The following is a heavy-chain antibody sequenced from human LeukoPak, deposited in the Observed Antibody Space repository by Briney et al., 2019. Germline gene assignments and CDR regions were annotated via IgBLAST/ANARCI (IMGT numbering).Heavy chain of an antibody. CDR1: GYTLTEVS. CDR3: ATDLGPASGGRALQYY. V-gene: IGHV1-24*01. D-gene: IGHD5-24*01. Sequence: VASVKVSCKVSGYTLTEVSMHWVRQAPGKVLKCMGGFDPEDGETIYAQKFQVIVTMTEDTSNHTVYMELTRLRSADTAVYYRATDLGPASGGRALQYYWRPRTGVTVYS. CDR2: FDPEDGET. J-gene: IGHJ4*02.